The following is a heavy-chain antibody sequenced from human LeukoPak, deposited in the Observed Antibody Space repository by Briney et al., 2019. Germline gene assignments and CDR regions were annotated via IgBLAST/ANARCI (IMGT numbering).Heavy chain of an antibody. CDR2: ISGSGGGT. D-gene: IGHD6-19*01. J-gene: IGHJ4*02. CDR1: GFTFSSSA. CDR3: AKQPSALAGTYDY. Sequence: GGSLRLSCTASGFTFSSSAMSWVRQPPGKGLEWVSAISGSGGGTYYADSVKGRFTISRDNSKNTLYLQMNSLRAEDTAAYYCAKQPSALAGTYDYWGQGTLVTVSS. V-gene: IGHV3-23*01.